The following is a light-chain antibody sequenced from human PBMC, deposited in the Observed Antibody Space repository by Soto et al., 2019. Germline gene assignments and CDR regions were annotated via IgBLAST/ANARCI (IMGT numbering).Light chain of an antibody. CDR3: QQYGSSHLIS. CDR1: QTVSITY. Sequence: VLTQSPGTLSLSPGESATLSSRASQTVSITYLTWYQQKPNQAPRLIIFGASKRATGIPDRFSGSGSGRDFTLTISGLEPEDFAVYYCQQYGSSHLISFGQGTRLEIK. CDR2: GAS. J-gene: IGKJ5*01. V-gene: IGKV3-20*01.